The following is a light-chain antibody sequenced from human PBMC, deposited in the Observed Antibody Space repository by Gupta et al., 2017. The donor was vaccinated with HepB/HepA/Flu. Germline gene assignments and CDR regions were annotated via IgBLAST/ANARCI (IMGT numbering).Light chain of an antibody. CDR2: TAS. CDR3: QQNDSPPLT. CDR1: ESISRY. J-gene: IGKJ4*01. Sequence: DIQMTQSPSSLSASVGDRVIITCRASESISRYVNWYQQKPGKAPNLLIYTASTLESGVPSSFSGSGSGTDFTLTISSLQLEDFASYYCQQNDSPPLTFGGGTNVEIK. V-gene: IGKV1-39*01.